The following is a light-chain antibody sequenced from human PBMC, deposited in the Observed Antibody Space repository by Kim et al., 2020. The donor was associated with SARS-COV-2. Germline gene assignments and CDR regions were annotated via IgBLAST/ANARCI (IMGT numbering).Light chain of an antibody. J-gene: IGLJ2*01. CDR1: SSDIGGYDF. CDR3: CSYAGSNIGV. Sequence: GQSVTISCTGTSSDIGGYDFVSWYQQHPGKAPKLVIYEVTKRPSGVPDRFSGSKSGNTASLTVSGLQAEDEADYYCCSYAGSNIGVFGGGTQLTVL. CDR2: EVT. V-gene: IGLV2-8*01.